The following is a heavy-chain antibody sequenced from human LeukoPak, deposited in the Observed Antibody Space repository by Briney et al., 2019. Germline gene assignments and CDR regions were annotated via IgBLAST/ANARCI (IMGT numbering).Heavy chain of an antibody. D-gene: IGHD3-10*01. CDR1: GYSISSGYY. CDR3: ARDDPLWVRGVIIMAGIDY. J-gene: IGHJ4*02. V-gene: IGHV4-38-2*02. CDR2: IYHSGST. Sequence: SETLSLTCTVSGYSISSGYYWGWIRQPPGKGLEWIESIYHSGSTYYNPSLKSRVTISVDTSKNQFSLKLSSVTAADTAVYYCARDDPLWVRGVIIMAGIDYWGQGTLVTVSS.